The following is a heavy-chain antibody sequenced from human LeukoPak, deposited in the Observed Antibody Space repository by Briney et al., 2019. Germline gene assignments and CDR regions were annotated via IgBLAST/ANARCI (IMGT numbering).Heavy chain of an antibody. J-gene: IGHJ4*02. V-gene: IGHV4-59*11. CDR3: ARAPRYYYDSSGYPLSAYYFDY. CDR2: IYYSGST. CDR1: GGSISSHY. Sequence: SETLSLTCTVSGGSISSHYWSWIRQPPGKGLEWIGYIYYSGSTNYNPSLKSRVTISVDTSKNQFSLKLSSVTAADTAVYYCARAPRYYYDSSGYPLSAYYFDYWGQGTLVTVSS. D-gene: IGHD3-22*01.